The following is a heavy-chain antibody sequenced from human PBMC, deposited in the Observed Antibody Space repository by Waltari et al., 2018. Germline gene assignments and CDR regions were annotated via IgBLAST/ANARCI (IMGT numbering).Heavy chain of an antibody. CDR3: TRALWLGELYDY. CDR2: INSDGSST. CDR1: GFTFTRYL. J-gene: IGHJ4*02. D-gene: IGHD3-10*01. V-gene: IGHV3-74*01. Sequence: DVQLDESGGGLVQPGGSLRLSCSASGFTFTRYLMNWVRQAPGKGLVWVARINSDGSSTTYADSVKGRFTISRDNAKNTVYLQMNSLRVEDTAVYYCTRALWLGELYDYWGQGTLVTVSS.